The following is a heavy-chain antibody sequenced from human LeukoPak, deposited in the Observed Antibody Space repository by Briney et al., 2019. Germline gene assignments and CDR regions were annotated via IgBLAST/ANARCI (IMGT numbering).Heavy chain of an antibody. CDR3: PRLRGGYYGSGEYYYYYGMDV. CDR1: GFTFSSYS. J-gene: IGHJ6*04. V-gene: IGHV3-21*01. Sequence: GGSLRLSCAASGFTFSSYSMNWVRQAPGKGLEWVSSISSSSSYIYYADSVKGRFTISRDNAKNSLYLQMNSLRAEDTAVYYGPRLRGGYYGSGEYYYYYGMDVWGKGTTVTVSS. D-gene: IGHD3-10*01. CDR2: ISSSSSYI.